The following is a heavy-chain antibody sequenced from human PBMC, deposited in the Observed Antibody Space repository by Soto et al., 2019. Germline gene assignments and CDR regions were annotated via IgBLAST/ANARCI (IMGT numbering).Heavy chain of an antibody. CDR1: DFAFRLHG. CDR3: ARDRSSSSSYAMDL. V-gene: IGHV3-33*01. J-gene: IGHJ6*02. Sequence: QVHLVESGGGVVQPGGSLTLSCSVADFAFRLHGIHWVRHTPGKGLEWVAMIWHDGTRKYFRDSVRGRFTISRDSAKNKVYLQMNHLRGDDSALYFCARDRSSSSSYAMDLWGQGTTVTVSS. D-gene: IGHD3-10*01. CDR2: IWHDGTRK.